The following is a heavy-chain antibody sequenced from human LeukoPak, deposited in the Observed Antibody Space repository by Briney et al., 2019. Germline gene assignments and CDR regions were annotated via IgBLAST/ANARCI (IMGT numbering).Heavy chain of an antibody. D-gene: IGHD3-3*01. V-gene: IGHV1-69*02. Sequence: SVKVSCKASGGTFSSYTISWVRQAPGQGLEWMGRIIPILGIANYAQKFQGRVTITADKSTSTAYMELSSLRSEDTAVYYRARGSVFGVVIITHGGQGTLVTVSS. CDR1: GGTFSSYT. CDR2: IIPILGIA. J-gene: IGHJ4*02. CDR3: ARGSVFGVVIITH.